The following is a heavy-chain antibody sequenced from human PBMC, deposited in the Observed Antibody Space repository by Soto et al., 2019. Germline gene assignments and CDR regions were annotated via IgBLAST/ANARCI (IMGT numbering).Heavy chain of an antibody. J-gene: IGHJ4*02. CDR3: ARPRHHTALVFDY. D-gene: IGHD2-8*02. CDR2: TYSGGST. CDR1: GGSITSSPSY. V-gene: IGHV4-39*01. Sequence: PSETLSLTCTVSGGSITSSPSYWGWIRQPPGKGLEWIGSTYSGGSTYYNPSLTGRVTISVDTSKNQVSLNLNSVTAADTAVYYCARPRHHTALVFDYWGQGALVTVSS.